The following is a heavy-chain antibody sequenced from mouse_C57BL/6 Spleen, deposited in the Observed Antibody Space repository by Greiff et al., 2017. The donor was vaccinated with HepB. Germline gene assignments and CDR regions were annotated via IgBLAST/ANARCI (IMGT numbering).Heavy chain of an antibody. CDR2: ISSGGSYT. V-gene: IGHV5-6*02. CDR3: ARHVGYYGSSPYFDY. D-gene: IGHD1-1*01. Sequence: DVMLVESGGDLVKPGGSLKLSCAASGFTFSSYGMSWVRQTPDKRLEWVATISSGGSYTYSPDSVKGRFTISRDNAKNTLYLQMSSLTSEDTAMYYCARHVGYYGSSPYFDYWGQGTTLTVSS. CDR1: GFTFSSYG. J-gene: IGHJ2*01.